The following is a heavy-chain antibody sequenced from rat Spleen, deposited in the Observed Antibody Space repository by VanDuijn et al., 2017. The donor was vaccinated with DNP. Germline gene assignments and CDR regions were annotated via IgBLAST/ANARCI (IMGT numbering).Heavy chain of an antibody. CDR2: ISYEGSRT. J-gene: IGHJ2*01. V-gene: IGHV5-22*01. CDR3: ARLGGD. D-gene: IGHD5-1*01. CDR1: RITFSDHN. Sequence: EVQLVESGGGLVQPGRSLKLSCAVSRITFSDHNMAWVRQAPKKGLEWVGTISYEGSRTYYGDSVKGRFAISRDNAKSTLYLQMNSLRSEDTATYYCARLGGDWGQGVMVTVSS.